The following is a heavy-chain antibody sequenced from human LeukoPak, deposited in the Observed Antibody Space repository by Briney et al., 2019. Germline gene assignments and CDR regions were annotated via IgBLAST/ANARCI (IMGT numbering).Heavy chain of an antibody. Sequence: GGSLRLSCAASGSTFTTFPMHWVRQPPGKGLEWVAVISYDGTDKYYAGSVKGRFTISRDNSKSTLYLQMDSLRAEDTAVYYCASPNSMAGTHYFHYWGQGTLVTVSS. CDR3: ASPNSMAGTHYFHY. CDR2: ISYDGTDK. V-gene: IGHV3-30*04. CDR1: GSTFTTFP. J-gene: IGHJ4*02. D-gene: IGHD6-19*01.